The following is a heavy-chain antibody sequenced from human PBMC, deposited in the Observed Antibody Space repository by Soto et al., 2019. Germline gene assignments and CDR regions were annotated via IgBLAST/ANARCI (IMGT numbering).Heavy chain of an antibody. CDR2: ISYSGST. J-gene: IGHJ4*02. V-gene: IGHV4-30-4*01. D-gene: IGHD6-13*01. CDR1: GGCIRSGDYY. Sequence: QVHLQESGPGLVKPSETLSLTCTVSGGCIRSGDYYWSWIRQPPGKGLEWIGYISYSGSTYYNPSLNSRATISLDTSKNQFSLRLTSVTAADTAVYYCARASIDGDSISWYYFDLWGQGTLVTVSS. CDR3: ARASIDGDSISWYYFDL.